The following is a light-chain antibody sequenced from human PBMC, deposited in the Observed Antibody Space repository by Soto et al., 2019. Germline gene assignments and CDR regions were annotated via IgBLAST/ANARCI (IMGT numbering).Light chain of an antibody. CDR1: QSVSSN. V-gene: IGKV3-15*01. J-gene: IGKJ3*01. Sequence: EIVMTQSPATLSVSPGERATLSCRASQSVSSNLAWYQQKPGQAPRLLIYGASTRATGIPARFSGSGSGTEFTLTISSLQSEHFAVYYCQQYNNWPPVTFGPGTKVDIK. CDR3: QQYNNWPPVT. CDR2: GAS.